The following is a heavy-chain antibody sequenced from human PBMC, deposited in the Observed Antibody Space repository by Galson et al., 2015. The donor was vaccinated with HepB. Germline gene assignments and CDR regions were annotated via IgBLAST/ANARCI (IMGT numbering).Heavy chain of an antibody. J-gene: IGHJ4*02. CDR1: GYTFTSYY. CDR2: INPSGGST. Sequence: SVKVSCKASGYTFTSYYMHCVRQAPGQGLEWMGVINPSGGSTSYSQEFQGRVTLTRDTSTRTVYMGLSCLRSEDTAVYYCSRELLLGMYYFDSWGQGTLVTVSS. V-gene: IGHV1-46*01. CDR3: SRELLLGMYYFDS. D-gene: IGHD2-15*01.